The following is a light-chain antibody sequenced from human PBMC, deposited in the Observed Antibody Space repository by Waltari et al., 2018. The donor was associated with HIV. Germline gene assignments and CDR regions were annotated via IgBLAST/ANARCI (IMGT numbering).Light chain of an antibody. CDR1: SSNIASNT. Sequence: QSVLTQSPSASGTPGPRVTISCSGSSSNIASNTVNWYQQLPGTAPKLRIYSNNQRPSGVPDRFSGSKSGTSASLAISGLQSEEEADYYCAAWDDSLNGFVFGGGTKLTVL. J-gene: IGLJ2*01. CDR2: SNN. CDR3: AAWDDSLNGFV. V-gene: IGLV1-44*01.